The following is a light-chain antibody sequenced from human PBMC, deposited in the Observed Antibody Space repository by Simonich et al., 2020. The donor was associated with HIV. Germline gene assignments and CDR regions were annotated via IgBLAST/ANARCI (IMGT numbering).Light chain of an antibody. J-gene: IGKJ3*01. CDR1: QGISNS. V-gene: IGKV1-9*01. Sequence: DIQMTQSPSSLSASVGDRVTITCRASQGISNSLAWYQQKPEKAPKLLLYAASTLQSGVPSRFSGSGSGTEFTLTISSLQPEDFATYYCQQLNSYPPFGPGTKVDIK. CDR3: QQLNSYPP. CDR2: AAS.